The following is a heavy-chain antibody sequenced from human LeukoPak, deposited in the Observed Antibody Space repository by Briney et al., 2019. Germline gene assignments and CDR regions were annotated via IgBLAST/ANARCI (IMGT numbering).Heavy chain of an antibody. D-gene: IGHD3-10*01. CDR3: TTDLGGYYSGLGTYCGSFDY. Sequence: PGGSLSLSCAASGFIFSNAWMSWVRQAPGKGLEWVGRIKSKTDGGTPDSAAPVKGRFTISRDDSKNTLYLQMNSLKTEDTVVYYCTTDLGGYYSGLGTYCGSFDYWGQGTLVTVSS. CDR1: GFIFSNAW. J-gene: IGHJ4*02. CDR2: IKSKTDGGTP. V-gene: IGHV3-15*01.